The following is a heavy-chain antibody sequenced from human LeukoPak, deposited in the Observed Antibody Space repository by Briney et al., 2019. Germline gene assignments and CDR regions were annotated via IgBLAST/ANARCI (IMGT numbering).Heavy chain of an antibody. Sequence: ASVKVSCKASGYTFTSYGISWVRQAPGQGLELMGWISAYNGNTNYAQKLQGRVTMTTDTSTSTAYMELRSLRSDDTAVYYCARDRPTGYSSGWYQGLNWFDPWGQGTLVTVSS. V-gene: IGHV1-18*01. D-gene: IGHD6-19*01. CDR3: ARDRPTGYSSGWYQGLNWFDP. J-gene: IGHJ5*02. CDR1: GYTFTSYG. CDR2: ISAYNGNT.